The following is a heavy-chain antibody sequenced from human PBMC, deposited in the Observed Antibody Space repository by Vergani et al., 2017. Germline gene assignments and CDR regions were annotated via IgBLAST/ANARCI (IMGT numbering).Heavy chain of an antibody. CDR1: GFTFSSYA. J-gene: IGHJ5*02. D-gene: IGHD3-3*01. V-gene: IGHV3-23*01. Sequence: EVQLLESGGGLVQPGGSLRLSCAASGFTFSSYAMSWVRQAPGKGLEWVSAISGSGGSTYYADSVKGRFTVSRDNSQSTLYLQMNSLRAEDTAMYYCARDLRLMYNRFDLWGQGILVTVSS. CDR3: ARDLRLMYNRFDL. CDR2: ISGSGGST.